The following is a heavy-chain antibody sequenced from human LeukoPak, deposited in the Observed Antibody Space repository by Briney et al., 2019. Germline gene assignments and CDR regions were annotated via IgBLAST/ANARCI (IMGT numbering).Heavy chain of an antibody. D-gene: IGHD1-7*01. CDR1: GFTFSSYS. CDR2: ISSSSSYI. J-gene: IGHJ5*02. Sequence: GGSLRLSCAASGFTFSSYSMNRVRQAPGKGLEWVSSISSSSSYIYYADSVKGRFTISRDNAKNSLYLQMNSLRAEDTAVYYCARDQLELLRSNWFDPWGQGTLVTVSS. V-gene: IGHV3-21*01. CDR3: ARDQLELLRSNWFDP.